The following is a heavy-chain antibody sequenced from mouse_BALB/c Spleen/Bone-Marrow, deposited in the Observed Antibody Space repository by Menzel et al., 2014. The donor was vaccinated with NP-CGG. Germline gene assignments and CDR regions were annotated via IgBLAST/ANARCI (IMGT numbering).Heavy chain of an antibody. CDR1: GYTFTSYV. D-gene: IGHD2-10*02. Sequence: VQLQQSGPELVKPGASAKTSCKASGYTFTSYVMHWVKQKPGKGLEWIGYINPYNDGTKYNEKFKGKATLTSDKSSSTAYMELSSLTSEDSAVYYCARGGYGNVYYAMDYWCQGTSVTVSS. CDR2: INPYNDGT. CDR3: ARGGYGNVYYAMDY. J-gene: IGHJ4*01. V-gene: IGHV1-14*01.